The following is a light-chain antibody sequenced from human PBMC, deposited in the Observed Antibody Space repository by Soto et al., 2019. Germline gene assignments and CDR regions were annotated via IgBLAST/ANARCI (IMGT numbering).Light chain of an antibody. CDR3: QQYNNWPQT. CDR2: GAS. J-gene: IGKJ2*01. Sequence: EIVMTQSPATLSVSPGERATLSCRARQSVSSNLAWYQQKPGQAPRLLIYGASTRATGIPARFSGSGSGTEFTLTISSLQSEDVAVYYCQQYNNWPQTFGQGTKLEIK. V-gene: IGKV3-15*01. CDR1: QSVSSN.